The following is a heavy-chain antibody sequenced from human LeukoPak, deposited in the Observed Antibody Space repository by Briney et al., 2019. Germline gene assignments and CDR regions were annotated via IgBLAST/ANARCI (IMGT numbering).Heavy chain of an antibody. CDR2: IKHDESQE. D-gene: IGHD6-19*01. V-gene: IGHV3-7*01. J-gene: IGHJ3*02. Sequence: PGGSLRLSCAASGFTFSYYWMSWVRQAPGEGLEWVANIKHDESQEYYVASVRGRFTISRDNAKNSLYLQMNSLRAEDTAVYYCARDRAVAGYDAFDIWGQGTMVTVSS. CDR3: ARDRAVAGYDAFDI. CDR1: GFTFSYYW.